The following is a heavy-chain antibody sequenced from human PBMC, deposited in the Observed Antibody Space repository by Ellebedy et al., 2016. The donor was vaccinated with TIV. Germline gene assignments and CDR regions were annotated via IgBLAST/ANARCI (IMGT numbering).Heavy chain of an antibody. Sequence: GESLKISXAASGFTFSSYGMHWVRQAPGKGLEWVAVIEYDGSNEDYADSVRGRFTISRDKSKNTLYLQMISLRAEGTAVYYCARMYASYYMDVWGKGTTVTVSS. CDR3: ARMYASYYMDV. D-gene: IGHD2-8*01. J-gene: IGHJ6*03. CDR1: GFTFSSYG. V-gene: IGHV3-33*05. CDR2: IEYDGSNE.